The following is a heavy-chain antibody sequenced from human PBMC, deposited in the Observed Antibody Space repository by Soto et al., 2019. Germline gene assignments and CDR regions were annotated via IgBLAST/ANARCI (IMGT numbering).Heavy chain of an antibody. V-gene: IGHV3-30*18. D-gene: IGHD3-3*01. J-gene: IGHJ6*02. CDR2: ISYDGSNK. Sequence: HPWGSLRLSCSASRFPFSSYGMHWVRQAPGKGLEWVAVISYDGSNKYYADSVKGRFTISRDNSKSTLYLQMNSLRAEDTAVYYCAKDQYDFWSGYSSQYGMDVWGQGTTVTVSS. CDR3: AKDQYDFWSGYSSQYGMDV. CDR1: RFPFSSYG.